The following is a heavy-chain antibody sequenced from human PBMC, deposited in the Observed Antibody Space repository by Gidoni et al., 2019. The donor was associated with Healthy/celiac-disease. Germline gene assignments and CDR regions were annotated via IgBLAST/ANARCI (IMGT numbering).Heavy chain of an antibody. D-gene: IGHD6-19*01. CDR3: AKDRSIAVAGTWYFQH. V-gene: IGHV3-30*18. CDR2: ISYDGSNK. Sequence: QVQLVASGGGVVQPGRSLRLSCAAAGFTFSSYGMHWVRQAPGKGLEWVAVISYDGSNKYYADSVKGRFTISRDNSKNTLYLQMNSLRAEDTAVYYCAKDRSIAVAGTWYFQHWGQGTLVTVSS. CDR1: GFTFSSYG. J-gene: IGHJ1*01.